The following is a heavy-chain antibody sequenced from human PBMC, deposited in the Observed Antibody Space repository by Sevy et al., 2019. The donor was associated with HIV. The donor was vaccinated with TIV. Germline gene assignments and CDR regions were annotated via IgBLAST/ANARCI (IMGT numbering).Heavy chain of an antibody. D-gene: IGHD6-19*01. CDR2: IWYDGNNK. CDR3: ARESLAVAGIGYYFNY. CDR1: GFGISGYG. Sequence: GGSLRLSCTASGFGISGYGMHWVRQVPGKGLEWVAIIWYDGNNKDYTDSVKGRFTITRDNSKNRLYLQMNSLRVEDTAVYYCARESLAVAGIGYYFNYWGQGTLVTVSS. V-gene: IGHV3-33*01. J-gene: IGHJ4*02.